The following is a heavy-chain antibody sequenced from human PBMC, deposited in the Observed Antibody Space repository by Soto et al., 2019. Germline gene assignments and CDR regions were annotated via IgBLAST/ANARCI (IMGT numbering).Heavy chain of an antibody. V-gene: IGHV4-31*02. Sequence: PSETLSLTCTVSGDSMTTVGYYWTWLRQHPGQGLEWIGFISYSGSTYYSSSLKGRVAISADTSKNQFSLKLNSVTGADTAVYYCTRGDYWGQRTLGTVPS. CDR2: ISYSGST. CDR3: TRGDY. J-gene: IGHJ4*02. CDR1: GDSMTTVGYY.